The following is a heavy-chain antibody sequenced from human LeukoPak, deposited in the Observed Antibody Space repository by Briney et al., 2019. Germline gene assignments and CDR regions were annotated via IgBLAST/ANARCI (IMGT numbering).Heavy chain of an antibody. CDR3: AVYGGNSAYYYYGMDV. CDR1: GYTFTSYY. J-gene: IGHJ6*02. V-gene: IGHV1-46*01. CDR2: INPSGGST. Sequence: ASVKVSCKASGYTFTSYYMHWVRQAPGQGLEWMGIINPSGGSTSYAQKFQGRVTMTRNTSISTAYMELSSLGSEDTAVYYCAVYGGNSAYYYYGMDVWGQGTTVTVSS. D-gene: IGHD4-17*01.